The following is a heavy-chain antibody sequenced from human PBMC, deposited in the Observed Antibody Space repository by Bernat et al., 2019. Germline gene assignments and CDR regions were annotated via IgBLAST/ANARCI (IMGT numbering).Heavy chain of an antibody. J-gene: IGHJ3*02. CDR2: IIKDGTYT. V-gene: IGHV3-74*03. CDR3: VRDPDYTTLDAYDI. CDR1: GFIFNDHW. Sequence: EVQLVESGGGFIQPGGSLRLSCVASGFIFNDHWMAWVRQAPGKGLVWVARIIKDGTYTTYADSVQGRFTISRDNAENTLYLQMDSLRVEDTAVYYCVRDPDYTTLDAYDIWGQGTMVTVST. D-gene: IGHD3-3*01.